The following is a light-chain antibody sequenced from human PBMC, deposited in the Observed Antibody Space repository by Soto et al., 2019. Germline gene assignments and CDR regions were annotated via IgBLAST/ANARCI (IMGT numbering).Light chain of an antibody. CDR2: AAS. Sequence: AIKMTQSLASLSASVGDRVTITCRASQGIRNDLGWYQQKPGKAPKLLIYAASSLQSGVPSRFSGSGSGTDFTLTISSLQPEDFATYYCLQDYYYPLTFGGGTKVDI. CDR3: LQDYYYPLT. V-gene: IGKV1-6*01. CDR1: QGIRND. J-gene: IGKJ4*01.